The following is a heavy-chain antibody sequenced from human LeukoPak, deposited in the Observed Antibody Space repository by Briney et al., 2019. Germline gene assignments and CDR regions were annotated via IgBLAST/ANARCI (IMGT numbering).Heavy chain of an antibody. V-gene: IGHV3-30*02. CDR2: IRYDGSNK. D-gene: IGHD4-17*01. CDR1: GFTFSSYG. J-gene: IGHJ4*02. Sequence: GGSLRLSCAASGFTFSSYGMHWVRQAPGKGLEWVAFIRYDGSNKYYADSVKGRFTISRDNSKNTLYLQMNSLRAEDTAVCYCTKFDYAAFEYWGQGALVTVSS. CDR3: TKFDYAAFEY.